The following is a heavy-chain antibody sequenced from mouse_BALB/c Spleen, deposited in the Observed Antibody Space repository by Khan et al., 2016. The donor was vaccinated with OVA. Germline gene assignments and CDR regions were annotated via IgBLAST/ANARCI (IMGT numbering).Heavy chain of an antibody. D-gene: IGHD1-1*01. Sequence: DLVKPGASVKLSCKASGYTFTSYWINWIKQRPGQGLEWIGRVSPGSGSPYYNEMFKGKATVTVDKSSSTAYIQLNSLSSEDSAVYFCTRSNYDGNSLYAMDYGGQGTSVTVSS. CDR2: VSPGSGSP. CDR1: GYTFTSYW. V-gene: IGHV1S41*01. CDR3: TRSNYDGNSLYAMDY. J-gene: IGHJ4*01.